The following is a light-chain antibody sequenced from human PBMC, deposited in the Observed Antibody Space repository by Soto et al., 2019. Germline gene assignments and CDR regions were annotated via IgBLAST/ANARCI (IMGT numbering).Light chain of an antibody. V-gene: IGKV3-20*01. CDR2: GAS. CDR1: QSVSSNY. CDR3: QQYGTSAPIT. J-gene: IGKJ5*01. Sequence: EIVLTQSPGTLSLSPGERATLSCRASQSVSSNYLAWYQQKPGQAPSLLTYGASSRPTGTPDRFSVSGPGTDFTLTISRLEPEDFGMYYCQQYGTSAPITFGQGTRVEIE.